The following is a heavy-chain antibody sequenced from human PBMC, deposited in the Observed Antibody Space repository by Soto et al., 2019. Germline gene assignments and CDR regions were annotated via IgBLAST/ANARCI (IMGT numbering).Heavy chain of an antibody. CDR2: IYHSGST. V-gene: IGHV4-4*02. D-gene: IGHD2-15*01. Sequence: QVQLQESGPGLVKPSGTLSLTCAVSGGSISSSNWWSWVRQPPGKGLEWIGEIYHSGSTNYNPSLKSRVTISVDKSKNHFSLKLSSVTAADTAVYYCARYCSGGSCYPNFDYWGQGTLVTVSS. J-gene: IGHJ4*02. CDR1: GGSISSSNW. CDR3: ARYCSGGSCYPNFDY.